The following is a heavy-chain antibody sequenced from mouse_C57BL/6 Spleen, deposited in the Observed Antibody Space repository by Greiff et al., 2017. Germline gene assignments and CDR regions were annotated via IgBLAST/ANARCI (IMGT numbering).Heavy chain of an antibody. J-gene: IGHJ1*03. CDR2: ISSGGSST. CDR1: GFTFSSYG. Sequence: EVQLVESGGDLVKPGGSLKLSCAASGFTFSSYGMSWVRQTPDKRLEWVATISSGGSSTYYPDSVKGRFTISRDNAKNTLYLQMSSLKSEDTAMYYCARRAYGSSYNWYFDVWGTGTTVTVSS. D-gene: IGHD1-1*01. V-gene: IGHV5-6*01. CDR3: ARRAYGSSYNWYFDV.